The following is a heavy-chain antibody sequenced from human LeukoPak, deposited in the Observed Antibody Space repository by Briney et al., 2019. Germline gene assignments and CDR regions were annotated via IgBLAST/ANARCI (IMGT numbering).Heavy chain of an antibody. D-gene: IGHD3-10*01. V-gene: IGHV3-33*01. CDR3: ARNYYGSGSSPLGGMDV. CDR1: GFTFSSYG. CDR2: IWYDGSNK. J-gene: IGHJ6*04. Sequence: PGGSLRLSCAASGFTFSSYGMHWVRQAPGKGLEWVAVIWYDGSNKYYADSVKGRFTISRDNSKNALYLQMNSLRAGDTAVYYCARNYYGSGSSPLGGMDVWGKGTTVTVSS.